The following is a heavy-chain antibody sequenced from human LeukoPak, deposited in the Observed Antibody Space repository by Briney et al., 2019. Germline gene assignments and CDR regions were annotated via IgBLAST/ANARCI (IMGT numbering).Heavy chain of an antibody. D-gene: IGHD1-26*01. CDR2: ISSSGTTI. V-gene: IGHV3-11*01. CDR1: GFTFSDYY. CDR3: ARDYRSTFDY. J-gene: IGHJ4*02. Sequence: GGSLRLSCAASGFTFSDYYMSWIRQAPGKGLEWVSYISSSGTTISYTDSVKGRFTISRDNAKNSLYLQMNSLRAEDTAVYYCARDYRSTFDYWGQGALVTVSS.